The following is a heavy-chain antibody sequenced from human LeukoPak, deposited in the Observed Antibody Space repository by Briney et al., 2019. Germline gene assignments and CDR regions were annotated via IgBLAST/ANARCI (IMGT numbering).Heavy chain of an antibody. Sequence: PGGSLRLSCAASGFTFSSYEMNWVRQAPGKGLEWVSYISSSGSTIYYADSVKGRFTLSRDNAKNSLYLQMNSLRVEDTAVYYCARGTGYCLDPWGQGTLVTVSS. CDR1: GFTFSSYE. CDR2: ISSSGSTI. J-gene: IGHJ5*02. V-gene: IGHV3-48*03. CDR3: ARGTGYCLDP. D-gene: IGHD7-27*01.